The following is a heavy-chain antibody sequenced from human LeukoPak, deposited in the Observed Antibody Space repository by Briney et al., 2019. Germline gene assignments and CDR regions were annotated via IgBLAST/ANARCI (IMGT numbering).Heavy chain of an antibody. D-gene: IGHD2-2*01. J-gene: IGHJ3*02. CDR1: GFTFSDYY. CDR2: ISGSGNTI. V-gene: IGHV3-11*01. Sequence: GGSLRLSCAASGFTFSDYYISWIRQAPGKGLEWLSYISGSGNTIYYADSVKGRSTISRDNAKQSVYLEMNSLRAEDTAVYYCAKSSYCISSTCYGRAFEIWGQGTMVTVPS. CDR3: AKSSYCISSTCYGRAFEI.